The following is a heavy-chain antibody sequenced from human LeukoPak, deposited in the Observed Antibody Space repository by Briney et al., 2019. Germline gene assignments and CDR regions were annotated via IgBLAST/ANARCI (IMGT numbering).Heavy chain of an antibody. J-gene: IGHJ6*02. Sequence: SETLSLNCTVSGGSISSDDYYRSWIRQPPQNGLEWIGYIYYSGSTYYNASLRSRITISVDTSKNQFSLKLSSVTAADTAVYFCARGTRYCTNTSCYKTAMDVWGQGTTVTVSS. CDR3: ARGTRYCTNTSCYKTAMDV. CDR2: IYYSGST. V-gene: IGHV4-30-4*01. D-gene: IGHD2-2*02. CDR1: GGSISSDDYY.